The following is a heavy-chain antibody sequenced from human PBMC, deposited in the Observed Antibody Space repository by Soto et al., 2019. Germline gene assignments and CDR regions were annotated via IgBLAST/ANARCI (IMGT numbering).Heavy chain of an antibody. V-gene: IGHV4-31*03. CDR1: GGSISSGGYY. J-gene: IGHJ5*02. D-gene: IGHD6-13*01. CDR3: ARGVLMGIAAAVGGWFDP. Sequence: KSSETLSLTCTVSGGSISSGGYYWSWIRQHPGKGLEWIGYIYYSGSTYYNPSLKSRVTISVDTSKNQFSLKLSSVTAADTAVYYCARGVLMGIAAAVGGWFDPWGQGTLVTVSS. CDR2: IYYSGST.